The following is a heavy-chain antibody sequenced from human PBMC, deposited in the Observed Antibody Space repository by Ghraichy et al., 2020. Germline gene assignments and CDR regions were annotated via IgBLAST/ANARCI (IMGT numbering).Heavy chain of an antibody. D-gene: IGHD3-3*01. J-gene: IGHJ4*02. V-gene: IGHV3-15*01. CDR2: IKSKTDGGTT. Sequence: LSLTCAASGFTFSNAWMSWVRQAPGKGLEWVGRIKSKTDGGTTDYAAPVKGRFTISRDDSKNTLYLQMNSLKTEDTAVYYCTTGPTIFGVVTIVDYWAQGALVTVSS. CDR1: GFTFSNAW. CDR3: TTGPTIFGVVTIVDY.